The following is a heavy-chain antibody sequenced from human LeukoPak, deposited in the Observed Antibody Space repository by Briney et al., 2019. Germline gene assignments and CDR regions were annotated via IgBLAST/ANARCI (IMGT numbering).Heavy chain of an antibody. CDR1: GYTFTSYA. V-gene: IGHV1-3*01. Sequence: ASVKVSCNASGYTFTSYAMHWVRQAPGQRLEWMGWINAGNGNTKYSQKFQGRVTMTRNTSISTAYMELSSLRSEDTAVYYCARVPMVRGVFYYYYGMDVWGQGTTVTVSS. CDR2: INAGNGNT. D-gene: IGHD3-10*01. J-gene: IGHJ6*02. CDR3: ARVPMVRGVFYYYYGMDV.